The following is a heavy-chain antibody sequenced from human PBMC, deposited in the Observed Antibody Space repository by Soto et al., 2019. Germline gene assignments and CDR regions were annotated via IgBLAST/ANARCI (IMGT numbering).Heavy chain of an antibody. J-gene: IGHJ5*02. V-gene: IGHV4-38-2*02. CDR3: ARIPVDTYIIYWSDP. CDR2: IYHGGTT. Sequence: SETLSLTCTVSGYSISSGSYWGWIRQPPGKGPECIASIYHGGTTFYNPSLKSRITISVDTSHNQFSMNLRSVTAAHTAVYYCARIPVDTYIIYWSDPWGQGTQVTVSS. D-gene: IGHD5-18*01. CDR1: GYSISSGSY.